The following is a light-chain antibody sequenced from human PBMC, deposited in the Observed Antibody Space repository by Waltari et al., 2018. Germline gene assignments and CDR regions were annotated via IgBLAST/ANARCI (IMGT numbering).Light chain of an antibody. CDR1: NSNIGSST. CDR3: ATWDARLTNVL. CDR2: SNE. J-gene: IGLJ3*02. V-gene: IGLV1-44*01. Sequence: QSVLTQPPSASGAPGQRVTISCSGSNSNIGSSTVNWYQQVPGTAPRLLIYSNERRPSGVPDRFSGSKSGTSASLAISGLQSEDEADYYCATWDARLTNVLFGGGTKVTVL.